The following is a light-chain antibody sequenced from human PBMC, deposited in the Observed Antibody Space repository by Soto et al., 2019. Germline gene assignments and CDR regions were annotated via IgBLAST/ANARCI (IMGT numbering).Light chain of an antibody. CDR2: LNNDGSH. J-gene: IGLJ2*01. V-gene: IGLV4-69*01. Sequence: QLVLTQSPSASASLGASVKLTCTLSSGHRSYTIAWHQQQPEKGPRYLMKLNNDGSHSKGDGIPDRFSGSSSGAERYLTISSLQSEDEADYYCQTWDTGIQVFGGGTKVTVL. CDR3: QTWDTGIQV. CDR1: SGHRSYT.